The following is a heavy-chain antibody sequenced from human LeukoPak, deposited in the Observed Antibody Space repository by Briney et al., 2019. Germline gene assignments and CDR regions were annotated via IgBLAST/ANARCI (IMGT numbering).Heavy chain of an antibody. CDR1: GFTFDDYA. D-gene: IGHD3-3*01. CDR2: VSWNSGSI. Sequence: GRSLRLSCAASGFTFDDYAMHWVRQAPGKGLEWVSGVSWNSGSIGYADSVKGRFTISRDNAKNSLYLQMNSLRAEDTALYYCVPSTYTIFGVVSQPYFDYWGQGTLVTVSS. J-gene: IGHJ4*02. CDR3: VPSTYTIFGVVSQPYFDY. V-gene: IGHV3-9*01.